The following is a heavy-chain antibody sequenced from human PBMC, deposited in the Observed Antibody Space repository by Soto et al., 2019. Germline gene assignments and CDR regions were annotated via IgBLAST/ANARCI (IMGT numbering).Heavy chain of an antibody. CDR3: ARDPRPPSGWLGFWEYGMDV. D-gene: IGHD3-3*01. J-gene: IGHJ6*02. Sequence: ASVKVSCKASGYTFTGNYIHWVRQAPGQGLEWMGWVNPDNGGTTSAEKFQGRVTMTRDTSVTTAYMELYRLTSDDTAVYYCARDPRPPSGWLGFWEYGMDVWGQGTTVTVSS. V-gene: IGHV1-2*02. CDR1: GYTFTGNY. CDR2: VNPDNGGT.